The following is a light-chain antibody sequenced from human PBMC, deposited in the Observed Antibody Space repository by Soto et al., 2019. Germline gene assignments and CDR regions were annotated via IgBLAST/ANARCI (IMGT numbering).Light chain of an antibody. J-gene: IGLJ2*01. CDR2: DDI. CDR3: QVWDSSSDRVV. CDR1: NIGSKT. V-gene: IGLV3-21*02. Sequence: SYELTQPPSVSVAPGQTAKITCGGNNIGSKTVHWCQQRPGQAPVVVVYDDIDRPSGIPERFSGSNSGNTATLTVSRVEAGDEADYYCQVWDSSSDRVVFGGGTKVTVL.